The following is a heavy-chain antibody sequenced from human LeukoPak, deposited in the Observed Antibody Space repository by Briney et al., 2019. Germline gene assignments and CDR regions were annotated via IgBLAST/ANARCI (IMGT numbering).Heavy chain of an antibody. J-gene: IGHJ4*02. CDR1: GYTFTGYY. CDR3: ARDKMVEMATLDY. CDR2: INPNSGGT. Sequence: ASVKVSCKASGYTFTGYYMHWVRQAPGQGLEWIGRINPNSGGTNYAQKFQGRVTMTRDTSISTAYMELSRLRSDDTAVYYCARDKMVEMATLDYWGQGTLVTVSS. D-gene: IGHD5-24*01. V-gene: IGHV1-2*06.